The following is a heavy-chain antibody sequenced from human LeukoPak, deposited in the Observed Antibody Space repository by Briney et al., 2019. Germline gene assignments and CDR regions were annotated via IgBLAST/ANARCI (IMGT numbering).Heavy chain of an antibody. CDR3: ARAGTEEAQDGMDV. V-gene: IGHV3-23*01. CDR2: ISLSGSSS. CDR1: GFTFSNYA. Sequence: GGSLRLSCAASGFTFSNYAMTWVRQAPGKGLEWVSSISLSGSSSYYADSVKGRFTISRDNSKNTVNLQMNSLRAEDTAVYYCARAGTEEAQDGMDVWGQGTTVTVSS. J-gene: IGHJ6*02. D-gene: IGHD1-1*01.